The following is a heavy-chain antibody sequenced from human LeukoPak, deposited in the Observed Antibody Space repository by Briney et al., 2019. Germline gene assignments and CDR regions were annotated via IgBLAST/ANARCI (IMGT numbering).Heavy chain of an antibody. CDR3: ARELVTYTMVRGDPNYYGMDG. J-gene: IGHJ6*02. CDR2: INSDGSST. Sequence: GGSLRLSCAASGFTFSSYWMHWVRQAPGKGLVWVSRINSDGSSTSYADSVKGRFTISRDNAKNTLYLQMNSLRAEDTAVYYCARELVTYTMVRGDPNYYGMDGWGQGTTVTVSS. V-gene: IGHV3-74*01. D-gene: IGHD3-10*01. CDR1: GFTFSSYW.